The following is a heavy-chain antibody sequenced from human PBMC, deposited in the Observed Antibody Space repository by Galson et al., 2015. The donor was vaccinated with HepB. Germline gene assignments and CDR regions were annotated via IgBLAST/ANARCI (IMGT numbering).Heavy chain of an antibody. J-gene: IGHJ4*02. CDR2: IRSKADSYAT. V-gene: IGHV3-73*01. Sequence: SLRLSCAASGFTFGGSAMHWVRQASGKGLEWVGRIRSKADSYATAYAASVKGRFTISRDDSKNTAHLQMNSLKTEDTAVYYCTSRPSDRSVIYWGQGTLVTVSS. CDR3: TSRPSDRSVIY. CDR1: GFTFGGSA. D-gene: IGHD3-22*01.